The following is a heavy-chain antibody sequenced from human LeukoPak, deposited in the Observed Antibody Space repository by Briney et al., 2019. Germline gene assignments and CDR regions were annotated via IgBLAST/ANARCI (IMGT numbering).Heavy chain of an antibody. Sequence: QSGGSLRLSCAASGFTFSNYEMNWIRQAPGKGLEWISYISNSGNTKYYADSVKGRFSISRDNANNSVYLQMNNLRAEDTAVYYCAAVIDYWGQGTLVTVPS. CDR3: AAVIDY. CDR2: ISNSGNTK. V-gene: IGHV3-48*03. CDR1: GFTFSNYE. J-gene: IGHJ4*02.